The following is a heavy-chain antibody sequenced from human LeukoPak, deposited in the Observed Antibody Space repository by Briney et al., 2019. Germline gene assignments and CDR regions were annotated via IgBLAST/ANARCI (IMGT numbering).Heavy chain of an antibody. D-gene: IGHD1-26*01. V-gene: IGHV3-21*01. Sequence: GGSLRLSCAASGFTFSIYSMNWVRQAPGKGLEWVSSISSSSSYIHYTDSVKGRFAISRDNAKNSLYLQMSSLTAEDTALYYCARDSAELDYWGQGTTVIVSS. CDR1: GFTFSIYS. CDR3: ARDSAELDY. CDR2: ISSSSSYI. J-gene: IGHJ4*03.